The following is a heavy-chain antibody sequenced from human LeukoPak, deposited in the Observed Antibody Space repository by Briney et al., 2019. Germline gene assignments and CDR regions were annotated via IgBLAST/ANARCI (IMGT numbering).Heavy chain of an antibody. V-gene: IGHV4-4*07. CDR2: IYTSGST. Sequence: SETLSLTCTVSGGSISSNYWSWIRQPAGKGLEWIGRIYTSGSTNYNPSLKSRVTMSVDTSKNQFSLKLSSVTAADTAVYYCARGPVVPAATGNWFDPWGQGTLVTVPS. CDR1: GGSISSNY. CDR3: ARGPVVPAATGNWFDP. D-gene: IGHD2-2*01. J-gene: IGHJ5*02.